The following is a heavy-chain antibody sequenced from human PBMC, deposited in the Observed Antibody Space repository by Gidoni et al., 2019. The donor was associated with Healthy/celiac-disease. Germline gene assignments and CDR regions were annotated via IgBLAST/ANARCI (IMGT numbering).Heavy chain of an antibody. CDR3: AREGEGVVAPNWFDP. CDR1: GGSISSGGYY. Sequence: QVQLQESGPGLVKPSQTLSLTCTVAGGSISSGGYYWSWIRQHPGKSLEWIGYIYYSGSTYYNPSLKSRVTISVDTSKNQFSLKLSSVTAADTAVYYCAREGEGVVAPNWFDPWGQGTLVTVSS. V-gene: IGHV4-31*03. CDR2: IYYSGST. D-gene: IGHD3-22*01. J-gene: IGHJ5*02.